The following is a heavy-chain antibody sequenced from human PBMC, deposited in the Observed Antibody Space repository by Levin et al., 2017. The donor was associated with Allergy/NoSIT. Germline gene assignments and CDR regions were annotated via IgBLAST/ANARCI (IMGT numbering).Heavy chain of an antibody. J-gene: IGHJ3*02. CDR2: ISYDGSNK. V-gene: IGHV3-30-3*01. D-gene: IGHD3-22*01. CDR3: AREDVSSGFFDI. Sequence: PGESLKISCAASGFTFSSYAMHWVRQAPGKGLEWVAVISYDGSNKYYADSVKGRFTISRDNSKNTLYLQMNSLRAEDTAVYYCAREDVSSGFFDIWGQGTMVTVSS. CDR1: GFTFSSYA.